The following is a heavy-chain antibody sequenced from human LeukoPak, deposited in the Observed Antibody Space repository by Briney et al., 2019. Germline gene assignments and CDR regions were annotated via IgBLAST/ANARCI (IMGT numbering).Heavy chain of an antibody. Sequence: GGSLRLSCAASGFTVSSNYMSWVRQTPGKGLEWVSFIYSGGSTHYSDSVKGRFTISRDNSKNTLYLQMNSLRAEDTAVYYCARRAGDYSHPYDYWGQGTLVTVSS. CDR1: GFTVSSNY. J-gene: IGHJ4*02. V-gene: IGHV3-53*01. CDR2: IYSGGST. D-gene: IGHD3-22*01. CDR3: ARRAGDYSHPYDY.